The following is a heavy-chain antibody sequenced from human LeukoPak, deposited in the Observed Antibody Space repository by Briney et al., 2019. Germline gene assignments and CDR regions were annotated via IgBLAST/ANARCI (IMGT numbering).Heavy chain of an antibody. J-gene: IGHJ4*02. CDR1: GFTFSSYA. D-gene: IGHD5-12*01. Sequence: GGSLRLSCAASGFTFSSYAMSWVRQAPGKGLEWVSAISGSGGSTYYADSVKGRFTISRDNSKNTLYLQMNSLRAEDTAVYYCAKGGLVAPDPYYFDYWGQGTLVTVSS. CDR3: AKGGLVAPDPYYFDY. V-gene: IGHV3-23*01. CDR2: ISGSGGST.